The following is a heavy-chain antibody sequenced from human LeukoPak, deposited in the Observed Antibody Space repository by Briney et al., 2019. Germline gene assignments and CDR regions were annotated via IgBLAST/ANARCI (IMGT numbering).Heavy chain of an antibody. Sequence: GGSLRLSCAASGFTVSSNYMNWVRQAPGQGLEWISVIYSGGSTYYADSVKDRFTISRDDSKNTLYLQMNSLRLEDTAVYFCAKDLSTTWSFDYWGQGTLVTVSS. CDR2: IYSGGST. D-gene: IGHD6-13*01. J-gene: IGHJ4*02. CDR3: AKDLSTTWSFDY. CDR1: GFTVSSNY. V-gene: IGHV3-53*05.